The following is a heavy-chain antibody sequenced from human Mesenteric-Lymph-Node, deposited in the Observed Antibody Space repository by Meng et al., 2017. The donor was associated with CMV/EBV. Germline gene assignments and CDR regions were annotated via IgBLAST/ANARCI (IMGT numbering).Heavy chain of an antibody. V-gene: IGHV1-69*05. CDR3: ARDNSSWPTYYYYYGMDV. J-gene: IGHJ6*02. Sequence: SAQISCKASGGTFSSYAISWVRQAPGQGLEWMGGIIPIFGTANYAQKFQGRVTITTDESTSTAYMELSSLRSEDTAVYYCARDNSSWPTYYYYYGMDVWGQGTTVTVSS. D-gene: IGHD6-13*01. CDR1: GGTFSSYA. CDR2: IIPIFGTA.